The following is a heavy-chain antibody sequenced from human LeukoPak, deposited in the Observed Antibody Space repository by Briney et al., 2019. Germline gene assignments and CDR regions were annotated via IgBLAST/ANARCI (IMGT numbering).Heavy chain of an antibody. D-gene: IGHD2-21*01. V-gene: IGHV3-30*01. CDR3: VAGGDFYYAH. CDR1: GFTFTAYA. Sequence: PGGSLRLSCVASGFTFTAYAMHWVRQAPGKGLEWVAVAPHEGGDNYYADSVKGRFTISRDNGKNSLYLQMNSLRTEDTAVYFCVAGGDFYYAHWGQGTLVTVSS. J-gene: IGHJ4*02. CDR2: APHEGGDN.